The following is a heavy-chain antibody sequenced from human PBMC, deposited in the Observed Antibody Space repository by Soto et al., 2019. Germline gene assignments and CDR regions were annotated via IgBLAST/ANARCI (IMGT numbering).Heavy chain of an antibody. Sequence: QVQLVQSGAEVKKPGSSVKVSCKASGGTFSSYTISWVRQAPGQGLEWMGRIIPILGIANYAQKFQGRVTITADKSTSTAYMELSSLRSEDTAVYYCARCGGDCYSFDYWGQGTPVTVSS. CDR2: IIPILGIA. V-gene: IGHV1-69*02. J-gene: IGHJ4*02. CDR1: GGTFSSYT. D-gene: IGHD2-21*02. CDR3: ARCGGDCYSFDY.